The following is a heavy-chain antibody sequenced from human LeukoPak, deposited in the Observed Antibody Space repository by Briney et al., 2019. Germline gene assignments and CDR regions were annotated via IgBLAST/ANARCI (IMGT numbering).Heavy chain of an antibody. CDR3: ARDHTHGMDV. CDR2: INTDGSST. J-gene: IGHJ6*02. Sequence: GGSLRLSCAASGFTFSNYWMHWVRQAPGKGLVWVSRINTDGSSTSYADSVKGRFTISRDNAKNTLYPQMNTLRAEDTAVYYCARDHTHGMDVWGQGTTVTVSS. V-gene: IGHV3-74*01. CDR1: GFTFSNYW.